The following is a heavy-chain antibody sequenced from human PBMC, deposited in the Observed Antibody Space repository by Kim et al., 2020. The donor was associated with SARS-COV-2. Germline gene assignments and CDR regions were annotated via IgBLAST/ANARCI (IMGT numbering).Heavy chain of an antibody. CDR2: ITSSTSTI. J-gene: IGHJ4*02. V-gene: IGHV3-48*04. CDR1: GFTFSSYS. Sequence: GGSLRLSCAASGFTFSSYSMNWVRQAPGKGLEWLSFITSSTSTIYYADSVKGRVTISRDNAKNSLYLQMNSLRAEDTAVYYCASGNGGLWGQGTPVAVP. CDR3: ASGNGGL. D-gene: IGHD2-15*01.